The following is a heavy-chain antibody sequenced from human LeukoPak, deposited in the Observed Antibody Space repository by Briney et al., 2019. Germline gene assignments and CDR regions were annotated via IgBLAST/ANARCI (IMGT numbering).Heavy chain of an antibody. J-gene: IGHJ4*02. Sequence: ASVKVSCKVSGYTLTELSMHWVRQAPGKGLEWMGGFDPEDGETIYAQKFQGRVTMTEDTSTDTAYMELSSLRSEDTAVYYCARGAGRDCDSTTCYKYFDYWGQGTLVTVSS. CDR3: ARGAGRDCDSTTCYKYFDY. CDR1: GYTLTELS. V-gene: IGHV1-24*01. D-gene: IGHD2-2*02. CDR2: FDPEDGET.